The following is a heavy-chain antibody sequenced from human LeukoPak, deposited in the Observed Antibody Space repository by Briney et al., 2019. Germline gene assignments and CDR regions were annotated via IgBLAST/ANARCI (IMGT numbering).Heavy chain of an antibody. CDR1: GFTFGDYA. Sequence: PGGSLRLSCTASGFTFGDYAMSWVRQAPGKGLEWVGFIRSKAYGGTTEYAASVKGRFTISRDDSKSIAYLQMNSLKTEDTAVYYCTRDSGYCSSTSCYTDYWGQRTLVTVSS. J-gene: IGHJ4*02. CDR2: IRSKAYGGTT. CDR3: TRDSGYCSSTSCYTDY. V-gene: IGHV3-49*04. D-gene: IGHD2-2*02.